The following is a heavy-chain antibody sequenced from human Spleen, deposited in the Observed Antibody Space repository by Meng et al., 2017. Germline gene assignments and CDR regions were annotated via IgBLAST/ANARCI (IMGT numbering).Heavy chain of an antibody. J-gene: IGHJ4*02. V-gene: IGHV4-34*01. CDR3: ARGIRGYSYAYDY. Sequence: QVQLQQWGAGLLKPSETLSLTCGAYGGSFSGYYWTWIRQPPGKGLEWIGEINHSGSTNYNPSLKSRVTISVDTSKNQFSLKLSSVTAADTAVYYCARGIRGYSYAYDYWGQGTLVTVSS. CDR1: GGSFSGYY. D-gene: IGHD5-18*01. CDR2: INHSGST.